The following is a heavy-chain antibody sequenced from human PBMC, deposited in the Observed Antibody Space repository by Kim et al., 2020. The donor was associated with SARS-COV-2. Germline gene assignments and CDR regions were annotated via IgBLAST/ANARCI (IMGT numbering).Heavy chain of an antibody. J-gene: IGHJ4*02. CDR3: ARRPYYDFWSGYYFDY. V-gene: IGHV4-39*01. CDR2: IYYSGST. D-gene: IGHD3-3*01. CDR1: GGSISSSSYY. Sequence: SETLSLTCTVSGGSISSSSYYWGWIRQPPGKGLEWIGSIYYSGSTYYNPSLKSRVTISVDTSKNQFSLKLSSVTAADTAVYYCARRPYYDFWSGYYFDYWGQGTLVTVSS.